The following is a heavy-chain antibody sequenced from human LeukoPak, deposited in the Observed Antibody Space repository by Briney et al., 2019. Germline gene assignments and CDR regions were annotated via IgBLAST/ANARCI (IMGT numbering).Heavy chain of an antibody. Sequence: ASVKVSCRASGYTFIDYYLQWGRQAPGQGLEWMGWINPKSGDTNYAQKFQGRVTMTRDTSISTAYMELSNLRSDDTAVYYCSIDLKGDRFLKNWLVPWGQGTLVTVSS. CDR1: GYTFIDYY. D-gene: IGHD5-24*01. CDR2: INPKSGDT. J-gene: IGHJ4*02. CDR3: SIDLKGDRFLKNWLVP. V-gene: IGHV1-2*02.